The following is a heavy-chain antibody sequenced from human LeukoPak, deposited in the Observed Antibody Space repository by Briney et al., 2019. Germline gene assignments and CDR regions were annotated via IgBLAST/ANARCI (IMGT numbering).Heavy chain of an antibody. CDR1: GFTFSSYA. D-gene: IGHD1-1*01. V-gene: IGHV3-23*03. CDR2: IYSGGST. CDR3: AKAAKRLVFDYYMDV. Sequence: GGSLRLSCAASGFTFSSYAMSWVRQAPGKGLEWVSVIYSGGSTYYADSVKGRFTISRDNSKNTLYLQMNSLRAEDTAVYYCAKAAKRLVFDYYMDVWGKGTTVTVSS. J-gene: IGHJ6*03.